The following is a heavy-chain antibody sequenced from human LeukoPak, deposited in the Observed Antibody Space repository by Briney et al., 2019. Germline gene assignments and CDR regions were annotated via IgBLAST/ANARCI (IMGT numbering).Heavy chain of an antibody. CDR2: ISAYNGNT. J-gene: IGHJ4*02. V-gene: IGHV1-18*01. CDR1: GYTFSNFG. Sequence: ASVKVSCKTSGYTFSNFGISWVRQAPGQGLEWMGWISAYNGNTNYAQKLQGRVTMTTDTSTSTAYMELRSLRSDDTAVYYCAREPAEKAVAPDYWGQGTLVTVSS. CDR3: AREPAEKAVAPDY. D-gene: IGHD6-19*01.